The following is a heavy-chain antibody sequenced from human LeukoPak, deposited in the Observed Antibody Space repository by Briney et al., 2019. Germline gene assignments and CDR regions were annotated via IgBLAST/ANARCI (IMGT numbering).Heavy chain of an antibody. CDR2: ISGSGDST. CDR3: AKDRGRGTTMVNNYGMDV. J-gene: IGHJ6*02. Sequence: PGGSLRLSCAASGFTFSNYAMSWVRQAPGKGLEWVSGISGSGDSTYYADSVKGRFTISRDNSKNTLYLQMNSLRAEDTAVYYCAKDRGRGTTMVNNYGMDVWGQGTTVTVSS. V-gene: IGHV3-23*01. CDR1: GFTFSNYA. D-gene: IGHD5-18*01.